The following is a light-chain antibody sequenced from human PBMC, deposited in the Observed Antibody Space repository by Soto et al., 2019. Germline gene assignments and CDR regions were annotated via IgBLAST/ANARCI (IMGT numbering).Light chain of an antibody. Sequence: QSALTQPASASGSPGQSVTVSCTGTSSDIGGYNYVSWYQQHPGKAPKLIIYEVSERPSGVPDRFSGSKSGDTASLTVSGLQAEDEADYYCSSYAGSNNFCVFGTGTKVTVL. CDR3: SSYAGSNNFCV. CDR1: SSDIGGYNY. CDR2: EVS. V-gene: IGLV2-8*01. J-gene: IGLJ1*01.